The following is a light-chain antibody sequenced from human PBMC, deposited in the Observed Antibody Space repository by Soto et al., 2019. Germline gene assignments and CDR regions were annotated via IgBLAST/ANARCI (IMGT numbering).Light chain of an antibody. Sequence: EIVLTQSPGTLSLSPGERATLSCRASQSVSSTYFAWYQQRFGQAPGLLIYGASSRATGIPDRFSGSGSGTDFTLTISRLEPEDFAFYYCQHYGSSSRTFAQGTEVDIK. CDR1: QSVSSTY. CDR2: GAS. J-gene: IGKJ1*01. CDR3: QHYGSSSRT. V-gene: IGKV3-20*01.